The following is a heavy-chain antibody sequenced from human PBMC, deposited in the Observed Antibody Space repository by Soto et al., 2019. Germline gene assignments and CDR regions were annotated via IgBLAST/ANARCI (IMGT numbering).Heavy chain of an antibody. J-gene: IGHJ6*02. CDR2: IGSSGFST. CDR3: ASLATVTGGYYYGMDV. V-gene: IGHV3-23*01. Sequence: GGSLRLSCAASGFTFSSYAMSWVRQAPGKGLEWVSAIGSSGFSTYYADSVTGRCTISRDNSKNTLYLQMNSLRAEDTAVYYCASLATVTGGYYYGMDVWGQGTTVTVSS. D-gene: IGHD4-17*01. CDR1: GFTFSSYA.